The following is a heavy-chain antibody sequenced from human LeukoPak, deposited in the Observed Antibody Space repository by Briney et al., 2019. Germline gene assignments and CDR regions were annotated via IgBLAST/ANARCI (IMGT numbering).Heavy chain of an antibody. CDR1: GGSISSGGYS. CDR2: IYHSGST. CDR3: ARTYNWYSDL. Sequence: SQTLSLTCAVSGGSISSGGYSWSWIRQPPGKGLEWIGYIYHSGSTYYNPSLKSRVTISVDRSKNQFSLKLSSVTAADTAVYYCARTYNWYSDLWGRGTLVTVSS. V-gene: IGHV4-30-2*01. J-gene: IGHJ2*01. D-gene: IGHD4-11*01.